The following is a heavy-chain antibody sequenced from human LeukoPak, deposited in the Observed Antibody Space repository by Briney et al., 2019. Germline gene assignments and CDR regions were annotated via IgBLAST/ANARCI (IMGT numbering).Heavy chain of an antibody. CDR1: GASITSAHYY. CDR3: ARLGRWAVRKFDF. V-gene: IGHV4-39*01. D-gene: IGHD5-24*01. CDR2: IYYNESA. J-gene: IGHJ4*02. Sequence: PSETLSLTCTVSGASITSAHYYWGWIRQPPGKGLEWIGSIYYNESAYYNPSLKSRVTLSIDTSENQFSLQLSSVTAADTAVYYCARLGRWAVRKFDFWGQGALVTVSS.